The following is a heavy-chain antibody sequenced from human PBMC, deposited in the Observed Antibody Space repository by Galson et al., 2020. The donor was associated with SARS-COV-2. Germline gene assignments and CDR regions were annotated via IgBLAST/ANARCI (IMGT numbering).Heavy chain of an antibody. CDR3: AREGFQYYAMYV. Sequence: TGGSLRLSCVASEFSFSNYEMDWVRQVPGKGLEWLSYDNPGSSDKRYADSVKGRFTISRDNAKNSLFLLMESLRAEDTGVYYCAREGFQYYAMYVWCQDTTFTVS. CDR2: DNPGSSDK. J-gene: IGHJ6*02. CDR1: EFSFSNYE. V-gene: IGHV3-48*03.